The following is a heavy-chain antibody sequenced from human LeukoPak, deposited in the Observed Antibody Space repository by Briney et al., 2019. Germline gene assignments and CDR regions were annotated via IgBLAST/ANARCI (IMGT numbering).Heavy chain of an antibody. V-gene: IGHV4-34*01. CDR1: GGSFSGYY. CDR2: INHSGST. CDR3: ARGGGWFGELVVDY. J-gene: IGHJ4*02. Sequence: SETLSLTCAVYGGSFSGYYWSWIRQPPGKGLEWIGEINHSGSTNYNPSLKSRVTISVDTSKNQFSLKLSSVTAADTAVYYCARGGGWFGELVVDYWGQGTLVTVSS. D-gene: IGHD3-10*01.